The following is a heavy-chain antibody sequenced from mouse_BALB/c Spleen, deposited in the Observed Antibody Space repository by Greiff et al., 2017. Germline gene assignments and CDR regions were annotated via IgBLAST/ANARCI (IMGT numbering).Heavy chain of an antibody. CDR2: INPSTGYT. D-gene: IGHD2-1*01. J-gene: IGHJ4*01. CDR1: GYTFTSYW. V-gene: IGHV1-7*01. CDR3: ARLGNGNSLLSYYAMDY. Sequence: QVHVKQSGAELAKPGASVKMSCKASGYTFTSYWMHWVKQRPGQGLEWIGYINPSTGYTEYNQKFKDKATLTADKSSSTAYMQLSSLTSEDSAVYYCARLGNGNSLLSYYAMDYWGQGTSVTVSS.